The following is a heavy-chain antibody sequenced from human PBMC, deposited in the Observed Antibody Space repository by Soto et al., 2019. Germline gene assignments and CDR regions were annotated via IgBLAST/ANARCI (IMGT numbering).Heavy chain of an antibody. D-gene: IGHD3-3*01. CDR3: ARVGYYDFWSGTISRSYYIDV. Sequence: EVQLVESGGGLVQPGGSLRLSCAASGFTFSTYSMNWVRQAPGKGLEWVSYIRSTSDVIYFADSVKGRFTISRDNAKNSLSLQMTSLTAEDTAVYYCARVGYYDFWSGTISRSYYIDVWGKGTTVTVSS. CDR2: IRSTSDVI. J-gene: IGHJ6*03. CDR1: GFTFSTYS. V-gene: IGHV3-48*01.